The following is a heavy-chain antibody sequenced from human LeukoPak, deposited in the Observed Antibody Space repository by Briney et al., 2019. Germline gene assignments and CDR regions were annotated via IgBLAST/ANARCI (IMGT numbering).Heavy chain of an antibody. J-gene: IGHJ4*02. CDR3: ARVRVAGTSLDY. CDR1: GGTFSSYA. CDR2: IIPIFGTA. V-gene: IGHV1-69*13. D-gene: IGHD6-19*01. Sequence: ASVKVSCKASGGTFSSYAISWVRQAPGQGLEWMGGIIPIFGTANYAQKFQGRVTITADESTSTAYMELSSLRSEDTAVYYCARVRVAGTSLDYWGQGTLVTVSS.